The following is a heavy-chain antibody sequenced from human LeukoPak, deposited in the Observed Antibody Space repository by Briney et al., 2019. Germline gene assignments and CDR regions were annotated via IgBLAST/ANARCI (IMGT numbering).Heavy chain of an antibody. Sequence: SETLSLTCTVSGGSISSYYWSWIRQPPGKGLEWIGYIYTSGSTNYNPSLKSRVTISVDTSKNQFSLKLSSVTAADTAVYYCARREGYYDSSAGYYYYMDVWGKGTTVTVSS. CDR2: IYTSGST. D-gene: IGHD3-22*01. J-gene: IGHJ6*03. CDR3: ARREGYYDSSAGYYYYMDV. V-gene: IGHV4-4*09. CDR1: GGSISSYY.